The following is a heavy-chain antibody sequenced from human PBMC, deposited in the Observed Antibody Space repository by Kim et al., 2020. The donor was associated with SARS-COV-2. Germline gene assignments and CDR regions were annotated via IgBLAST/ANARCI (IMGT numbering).Heavy chain of an antibody. V-gene: IGHV1-3*01. CDR3: ARVTIDVKTPRGLWGDYTSGTYYNVPLDY. CDR2: IDAGSGNT. J-gene: IGHJ4*02. D-gene: IGHD3-10*01. CDR1: GYTFRNYG. Sequence: ASVKVSCKASGYTFRNYGIQWVRQAPGQRLEWMGWIDAGSGNTKYSQKFQGRVTITRDTSATTAYMELSSLRSEDTAVYYCARVTIDVKTPRGLWGDYTSGTYYNVPLDYWGQGTLVTVSS.